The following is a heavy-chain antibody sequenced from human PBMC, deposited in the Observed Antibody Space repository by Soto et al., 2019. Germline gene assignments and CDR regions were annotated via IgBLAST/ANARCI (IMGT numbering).Heavy chain of an antibody. CDR1: GGSISSGGYY. CDR2: IYYSGST. Sequence: QVQLQVLGTGLVKPSQTLSLTCTVSGGSISSGGYYWSWIRQHPGKGLEWIGYIYYSGSTYYNTSLKSRVTISVDTSKNQFSLKLSSVTAADTAVYYCARSASYYFDYWGQGTLVTVSS. V-gene: IGHV4-31*03. D-gene: IGHD6-6*01. J-gene: IGHJ4*02. CDR3: ARSASYYFDY.